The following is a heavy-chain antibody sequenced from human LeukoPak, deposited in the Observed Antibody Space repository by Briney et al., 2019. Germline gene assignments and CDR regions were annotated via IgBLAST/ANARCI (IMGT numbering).Heavy chain of an antibody. J-gene: IGHJ5*02. D-gene: IGHD3-10*01. CDR3: ARHFVRWFGELSHWFDP. CDR2: IYYSGST. Sequence: SETLSLTCTVSGGSISSSSYYWGWIRQPPGKGLEWIGSIYYSGSTYYNPSLKSRVTISVDTSKNQFSLKLSSVTAADTAVYYCARHFVRWFGELSHWFDPWGQGTLVTVPS. CDR1: GGSISSSSYY. V-gene: IGHV4-39*01.